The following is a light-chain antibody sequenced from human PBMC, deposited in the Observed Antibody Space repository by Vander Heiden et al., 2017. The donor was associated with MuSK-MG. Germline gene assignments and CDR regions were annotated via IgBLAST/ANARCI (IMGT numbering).Light chain of an antibody. V-gene: IGKV1-39*01. Sequence: DIQMPQSPSSLSASVGDRVTITCRASQSINRYLNWYQQRPGQAPKVLFYGASSLHSGVPSRFSGSGSATDFTLTISSLLPADFATYFCRQSFSIPRTFAQGTKLQIK. CDR2: GAS. CDR3: RQSFSIPRT. CDR1: QSINRY. J-gene: IGKJ2*01.